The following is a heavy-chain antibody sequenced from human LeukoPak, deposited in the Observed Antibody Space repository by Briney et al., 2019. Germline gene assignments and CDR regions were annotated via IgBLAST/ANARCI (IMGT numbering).Heavy chain of an antibody. Sequence: SETLSLTCAVYGGSFSGYYWSWIRQPPEKGLEWIGEINHSGSTNYNPSLKSRVTISVDTSKNQFSLKLSSVTAADTAVYYCARVYVGFYYTRFDPWGQGTLVTVSS. CDR2: INHSGST. V-gene: IGHV4-34*01. CDR3: ARVYVGFYYTRFDP. D-gene: IGHD3-22*01. CDR1: GGSFSGYY. J-gene: IGHJ5*02.